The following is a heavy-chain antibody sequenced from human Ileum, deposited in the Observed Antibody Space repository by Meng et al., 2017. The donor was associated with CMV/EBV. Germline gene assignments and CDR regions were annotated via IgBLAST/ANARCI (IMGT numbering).Heavy chain of an antibody. CDR1: YTFSSYV. CDR2: VNGNGDTT. Sequence: YTFSSYVMSWVRQAPGKGLEWVACVNGNGDTTDYADSVKGRVTITRDNSKNTLYLQMNSLRGEDTAVYYCAKPDRCSGHSCYQYFQHWGPGTLVTVSS. V-gene: IGHV3-23*01. J-gene: IGHJ1*01. D-gene: IGHD2-2*01. CDR3: AKPDRCSGHSCYQYFQH.